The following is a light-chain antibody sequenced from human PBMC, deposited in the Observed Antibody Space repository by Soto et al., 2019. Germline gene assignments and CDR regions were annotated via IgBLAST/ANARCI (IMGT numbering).Light chain of an antibody. CDR3: QKRTNWPLT. V-gene: IGKV3-11*01. CDR1: QSVSSY. Sequence: EVVLTQSPATLSLSPGERATLSCRASQSVSSYLAWYQQKPGQAPRLLIYDASNRATGIPARFSGSGSGTDFTLTIISLEPEDFAVYHWQKRTNWPLTFGGGTKVEIK. J-gene: IGKJ4*01. CDR2: DAS.